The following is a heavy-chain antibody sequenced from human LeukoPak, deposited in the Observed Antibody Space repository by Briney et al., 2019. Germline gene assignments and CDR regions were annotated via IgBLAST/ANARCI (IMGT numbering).Heavy chain of an antibody. D-gene: IGHD1-26*01. J-gene: IGHJ4*02. CDR3: ARDIDLFRGSYVLDY. CDR2: INTNTGNP. CDR1: DYTFTSYG. V-gene: IGHV7-4-1*02. Sequence: ASVKVSCKASDYTFTSYGISWVRQAPGQGLEWMGWINTNTGNPTYAQGFTGRFVFSLDTSVSTAYLQISSLKAEDTAVYYCARDIDLFRGSYVLDYWGQGTLVTVSS.